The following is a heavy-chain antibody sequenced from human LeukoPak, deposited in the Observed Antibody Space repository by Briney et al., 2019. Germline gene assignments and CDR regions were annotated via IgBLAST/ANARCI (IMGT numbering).Heavy chain of an antibody. J-gene: IGHJ4*02. CDR3: ARALGYCSGGSCYSGIAVAGNFDY. D-gene: IGHD2-15*01. CDR1: GGSISSGGYY. V-gene: IGHV4-31*03. Sequence: SETLSLTCTVSGGSISSGGYYWSWIRQHPGKGLEWIGYIYYSGSTYYNPSLKSRVTISVDTSKNQFSLKLSSVTAADTAVCYCARALGYCSGGSCYSGIAVAGNFDYWAREPWSPSPQ. CDR2: IYYSGST.